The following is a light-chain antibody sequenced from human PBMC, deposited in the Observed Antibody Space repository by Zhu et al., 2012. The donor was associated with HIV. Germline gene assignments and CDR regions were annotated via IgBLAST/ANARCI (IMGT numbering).Light chain of an antibody. V-gene: IGKV1-9*01. Sequence: DVQLTQSPAFLSASVGDRVTITCRASESVSRYLAWYQQNPGKAPKLLIYDTSILQSGVPSTFSGSGSGTEFTLTISSLQPEDFATYYCQQLNTYPLFTFGPGTKVDIK. CDR3: QQLNTYPLFT. J-gene: IGKJ3*01. CDR2: DTS. CDR1: ESVSRY.